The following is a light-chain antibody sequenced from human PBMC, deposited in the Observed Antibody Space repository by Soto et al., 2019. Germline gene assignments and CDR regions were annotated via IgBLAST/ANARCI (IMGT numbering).Light chain of an antibody. J-gene: IGLJ1*01. V-gene: IGLV2-14*01. CDR2: QVT. CDR3: SSFTSTTSLYV. Sequence: QSVLAQPASVSGSPGQSITISCTGTGSDIAGYNYVSWFQQHPGKAPKLMMYQVTIRPSGVSNRFSGAKSGNTASLTTSGLQAEDEAEQYCSSFTSTTSLYVSGTGTKV. CDR1: GSDIAGYNY.